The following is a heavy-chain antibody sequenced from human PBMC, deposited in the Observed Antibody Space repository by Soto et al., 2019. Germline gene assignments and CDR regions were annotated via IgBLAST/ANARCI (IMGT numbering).Heavy chain of an antibody. Sequence: GGSLRLSCAASGFTFSSYGMHWVRQAPGKGLEWVAVILYDGSNKYYADSVKGRFTISRDNSKNTLYLQMNSLRAEDTAVYYCARVTRIAAAVDYWGQGTLVTVSS. D-gene: IGHD6-13*01. V-gene: IGHV3-33*01. CDR3: ARVTRIAAAVDY. CDR2: ILYDGSNK. J-gene: IGHJ4*02. CDR1: GFTFSSYG.